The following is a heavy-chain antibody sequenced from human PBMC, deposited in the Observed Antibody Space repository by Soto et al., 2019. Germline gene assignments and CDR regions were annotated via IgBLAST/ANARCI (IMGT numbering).Heavy chain of an antibody. V-gene: IGHV4-39*01. CDR2: IYFRGNT. D-gene: IGHD3-3*01. Sequence: QLQLQESGPGLVKPSETLSLTCSVSGDSINSDKYYWGWIRQPPGKGLEWIGSIYFRGNTYYNPSLQPRVTISLDKSRSEFSLQRNSVTAADSAVYFWAILEGLATISYYFDFGCQGALVTVSS. CDR1: GDSINSDKYY. CDR3: AILEGLATISYYFDF. J-gene: IGHJ4*02.